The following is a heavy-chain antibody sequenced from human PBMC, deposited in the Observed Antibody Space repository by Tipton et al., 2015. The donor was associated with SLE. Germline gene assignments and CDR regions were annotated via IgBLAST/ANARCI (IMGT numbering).Heavy chain of an antibody. CDR1: GFTFISYG. CDR3: AVPSYDTLGYWYFDL. V-gene: IGHV3-33*01. CDR2: IWFDGSKK. D-gene: IGHD3-22*01. Sequence: SLRLSCAASGFTFISYGIHWVRQAPGKGPEWVAMIWFDGSKKYYGDSVKGRFTISRDNSENTLFLQLNSLRAEDTAVYYCAVPSYDTLGYWYFDLWGRGTLVTVSS. J-gene: IGHJ2*01.